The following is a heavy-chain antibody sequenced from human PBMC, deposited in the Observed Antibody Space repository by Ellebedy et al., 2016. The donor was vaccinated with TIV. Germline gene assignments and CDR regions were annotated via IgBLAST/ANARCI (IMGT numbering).Heavy chain of an antibody. CDR3: ARVAVPGNIVVVPAAIWFDP. Sequence: SETLSLTXTVSGGSISSGGYYWSWIRQHPGKGLEWIGYIYYSGSTYYNPSLKSRVTISVDTSKNQFSLKLSSVTAADTAVYYCARVAVPGNIVVVPAAIWFDPWGQGTLVTVSS. CDR1: GGSISSGGYY. V-gene: IGHV4-31*03. J-gene: IGHJ5*02. D-gene: IGHD2-2*01. CDR2: IYYSGST.